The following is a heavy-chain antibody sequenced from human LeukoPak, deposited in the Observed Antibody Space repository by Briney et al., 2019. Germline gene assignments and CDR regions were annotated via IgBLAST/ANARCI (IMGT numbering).Heavy chain of an antibody. V-gene: IGHV4-61*02. CDR3: AGMLESDYGSGSSYDY. CDR1: GGSISSGSYY. CDR2: IYTSGST. D-gene: IGHD3-10*01. Sequence: PSQTLSLTCTVSGGSISSGSYYWSWIRQPAGKGLEWIGRIYTSGSTNYNPSLKSRVTISVDTSKNQFSMKLSSVTAADTAVYYCAGMLESDYGSGSSYDYWGQGTLVTVSS. J-gene: IGHJ4*02.